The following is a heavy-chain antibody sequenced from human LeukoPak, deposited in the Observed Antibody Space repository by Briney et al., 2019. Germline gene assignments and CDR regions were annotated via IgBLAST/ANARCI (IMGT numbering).Heavy chain of an antibody. J-gene: IGHJ4*02. D-gene: IGHD3-16*01. V-gene: IGHV1-46*03. CDR1: GYIFTSYY. CDR2: VYPSAGTS. Sequence: APVKVSCKASGYIFTSYYTHWVRQAPGQGLEWLGVVYPSAGTSDPAQRFRARITLSDDTSTSTAYMELRSLKSEDTAIYFCVREYHGGYFDFWGQGTLVTVSS. CDR3: VREYHGGYFDF.